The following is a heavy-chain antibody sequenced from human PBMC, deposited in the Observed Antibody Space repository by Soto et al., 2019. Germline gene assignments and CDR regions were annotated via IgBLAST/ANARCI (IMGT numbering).Heavy chain of an antibody. CDR1: GGSISSSSYY. CDR2: IYYSGST. V-gene: IGHV4-39*01. Sequence: SETLSLTCTVSGGSISSSSYYWGWIRQPPGKGLEWIGSIYYSGSTYYNPSLKSRVTISLDTSKNQFSLKLSSVTAADTAVYYCARIPEANYYYYMDVWGKGTTVTVSS. J-gene: IGHJ6*03. CDR3: ARIPEANYYYYMDV. D-gene: IGHD2-21*01.